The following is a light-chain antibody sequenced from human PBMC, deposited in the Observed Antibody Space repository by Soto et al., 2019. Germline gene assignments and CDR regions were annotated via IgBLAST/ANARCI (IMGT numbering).Light chain of an antibody. Sequence: GDRVTIPCLASQTISRNLNWYQQKPGKAPKLLIYAASSLQSGVPSRFSGSGSGTDFTLAISSLQPEDFATYYCQQSDSIPITFGQGTRLEIK. V-gene: IGKV1-39*01. J-gene: IGKJ5*01. CDR2: AAS. CDR1: QTISRN. CDR3: QQSDSIPIT.